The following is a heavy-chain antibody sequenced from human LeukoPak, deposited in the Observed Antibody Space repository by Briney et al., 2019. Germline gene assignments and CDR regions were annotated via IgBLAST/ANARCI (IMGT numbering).Heavy chain of an antibody. CDR1: GGSISSGDYY. D-gene: IGHD1-26*01. CDR2: IYYSGST. CDR3: ARTVGATSYYFDY. V-gene: IGHV4-30-4*08. J-gene: IGHJ4*02. Sequence: SETLSLTCTVSGGSISSGDYYWSWIRQPPGKGLEWIGYIYYSGSTYYNPSLKSRVTISVDTSKNQFSLKLSSVTAADTAVYYCARTVGATSYYFDYWGQGTLVTASS.